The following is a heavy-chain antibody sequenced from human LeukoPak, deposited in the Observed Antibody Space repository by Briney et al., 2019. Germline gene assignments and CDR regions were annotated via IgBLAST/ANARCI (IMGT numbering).Heavy chain of an antibody. J-gene: IGHJ4*02. Sequence: GGSLRLSCEASGFTFSKYWMSWVRQAPGKGLVWVSRIEGDGSSTSNADSVRGRFTISRDNAKNTLYLHMNSLRVEDTAVYYCARDPSAVAGHFDYWGQGTLVTVSS. CDR1: GFTFSKYW. CDR2: IEGDGSST. V-gene: IGHV3-74*01. D-gene: IGHD6-19*01. CDR3: ARDPSAVAGHFDY.